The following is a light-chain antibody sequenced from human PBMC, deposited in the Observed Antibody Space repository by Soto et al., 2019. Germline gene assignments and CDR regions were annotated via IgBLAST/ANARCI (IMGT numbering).Light chain of an antibody. CDR2: DAS. CDR1: QDISNY. CDR3: QQYDNLSFT. V-gene: IGKV1-33*01. J-gene: IGKJ3*01. Sequence: DIQMTQSPSSLSASVGDRVTITCQASQDISNYLNWYQQKPGKAPELLIYDASNLETGVPSRFSGSGSGTEFIFTISSLQPEDIATYYCQQYDNLSFTFGPGTKVDIK.